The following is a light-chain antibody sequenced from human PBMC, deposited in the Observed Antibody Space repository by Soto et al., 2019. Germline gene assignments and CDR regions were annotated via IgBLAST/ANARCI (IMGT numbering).Light chain of an antibody. CDR3: AAWDDSLNGHAV. V-gene: IGLV1-44*01. CDR2: NNN. CDR1: NSNIGSNT. Sequence: QAVVTQPPSASGTPGQRVTISCSGGNSNIGSNTVIWYQHLPGTAPKLLIYNNNQRPSGVPDRFSGSKSGTSASLAISGLHSDDEADYYCAAWDDSLNGHAVFGGGTQLTVL. J-gene: IGLJ7*01.